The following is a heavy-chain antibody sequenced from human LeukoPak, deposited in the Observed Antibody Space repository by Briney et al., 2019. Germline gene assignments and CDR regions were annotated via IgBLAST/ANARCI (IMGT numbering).Heavy chain of an antibody. CDR3: AKGLIMVRGVIITDDALDI. V-gene: IGHV3-23*01. CDR2: ISGSGGST. CDR1: GFTFSGYP. J-gene: IGHJ3*02. D-gene: IGHD3-10*01. Sequence: GGSLRLSCAASGFTFSGYPIHWVRQAPGKGLEWVSAISGSGGSTYYADSVKGRFTISRDNSKNTLYLQMNSLRAEDTAVYYCAKGLIMVRGVIITDDALDIWGQGTTVTVSS.